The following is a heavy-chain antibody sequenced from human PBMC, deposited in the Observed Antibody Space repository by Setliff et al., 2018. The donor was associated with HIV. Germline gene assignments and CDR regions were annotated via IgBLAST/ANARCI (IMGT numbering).Heavy chain of an antibody. CDR3: ARDRVAAKASSYDY. Sequence: ASVKVSCKASGGTFSSYAISWVRQAPGQGLEWMGGIIPISGSTSYAQKFQDRVTMTSDTSTSTIYMELSSLRSEDTAVFYCARDRVAAKASSYDYWGRGTLVTVSS. J-gene: IGHJ4*02. CDR1: GGTFSSYA. V-gene: IGHV1-69*05. CDR2: IIPISGST. D-gene: IGHD2-15*01.